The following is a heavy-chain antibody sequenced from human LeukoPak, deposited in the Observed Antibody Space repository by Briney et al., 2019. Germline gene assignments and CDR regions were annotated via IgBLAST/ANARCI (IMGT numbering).Heavy chain of an antibody. V-gene: IGHV3-23*01. D-gene: IGHD2/OR15-2a*01. CDR2: ISGSGGST. CDR1: GFTFYTFA. CDR3: AKTTSIRCCYAMDV. Sequence: PGGSLRLSCAASGFTFYTFAMTWVRQAPGKGLEWVSSISGSGGSTYSADSVKGRFTISRDNSKNTMYLQMNSLRAEDTAVYYCAKTTSIRCCYAMDVWGQGTTVTVSS. J-gene: IGHJ6*02.